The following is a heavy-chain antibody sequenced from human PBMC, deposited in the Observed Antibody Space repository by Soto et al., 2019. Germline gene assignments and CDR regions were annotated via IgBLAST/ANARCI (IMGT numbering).Heavy chain of an antibody. CDR3: ARHSLALRKNNWFDP. V-gene: IGHV4-39*01. D-gene: IGHD3-3*02. J-gene: IGHJ5*02. CDR1: GDSIISSDFY. CDR2: IFYLGSS. Sequence: TLSLTCTVSGDSIISSDFYWGWVRQPPGKGLEWIGSIFYLGSSYYNPSLKSRVTMSVDTSKNQFSLRLRSVTAADTALYFCARHSLALRKNNWFDPWGQGIMVTVSS.